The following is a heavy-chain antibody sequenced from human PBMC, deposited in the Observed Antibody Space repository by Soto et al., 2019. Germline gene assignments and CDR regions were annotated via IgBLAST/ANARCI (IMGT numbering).Heavy chain of an antibody. Sequence: EVQLLESGGGLVQPGGSLRLSCAASGFTFSSYAMSWVRQAPGKGLEWISAASGSGGRKYYADSVKGRLTISRDNSKHTLYLQMNILRAEDTAVYYCAKPPDYNWNDYWGQGTLVTVSS. J-gene: IGHJ4*02. D-gene: IGHD1-20*01. CDR3: AKPPDYNWNDY. CDR1: GFTFSSYA. V-gene: IGHV3-23*01. CDR2: ASGSGGRK.